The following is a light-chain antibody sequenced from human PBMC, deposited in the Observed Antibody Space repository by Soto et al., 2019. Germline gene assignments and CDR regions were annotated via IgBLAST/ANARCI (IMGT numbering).Light chain of an antibody. Sequence: EIVMTQSPATLSVSPGERATISCRASQIVSSNLAWYQQKPGQAPRLLIYGASTRATGIPARFSGSGSGTEFTLTISSLQSEDFAVYYCQQYNNWPSITFGQGTRLE. J-gene: IGKJ5*01. CDR1: QIVSSN. CDR3: QQYNNWPSIT. V-gene: IGKV3-15*01. CDR2: GAS.